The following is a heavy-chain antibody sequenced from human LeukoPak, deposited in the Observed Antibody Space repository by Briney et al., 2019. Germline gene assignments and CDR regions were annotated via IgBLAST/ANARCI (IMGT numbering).Heavy chain of an antibody. CDR3: ARDNNWGFDF. CDR2: IRGSGSGSGSGM. Sequence: PGGSLRLSCAACGFVFSDYSMNWVRQAPGKGLEWVSNIRGSGSGSGSGMYYAFSVKGRITISRDNAKNSLYLQMISLSAEDTAFYYCARDNNWGFDFWGQGALVTVSS. V-gene: IGHV3-21*05. CDR1: GFVFSDYS. D-gene: IGHD7-27*01. J-gene: IGHJ4*02.